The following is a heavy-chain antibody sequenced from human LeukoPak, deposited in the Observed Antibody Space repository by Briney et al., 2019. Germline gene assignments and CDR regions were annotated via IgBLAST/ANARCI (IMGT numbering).Heavy chain of an antibody. CDR3: ARAKSVAIVRRRERGGAFDI. Sequence: SETLSLTCAVYGGSFSGYYWSWIRQPPGKGLEWIGEINHSGSTNYNPSLKSRVTISVDTSKNQFSLKLSSVTAADTAVYYCARAKSVAIVRRRERGGAFDIWGQRTMLTVSS. V-gene: IGHV4-34*01. D-gene: IGHD3-10*01. J-gene: IGHJ3*02. CDR2: INHSGST. CDR1: GGSFSGYY.